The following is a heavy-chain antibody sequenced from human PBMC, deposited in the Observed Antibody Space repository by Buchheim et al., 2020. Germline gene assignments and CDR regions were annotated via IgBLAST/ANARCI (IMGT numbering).Heavy chain of an antibody. J-gene: IGHJ6*02. Sequence: QVQLVESGGGVVQPGRSLRLSCAASGFTFSSYGMHWVRQAPGKGLEWVAVISYDGSNKYYADSVKGRFTISSDNSKNTLYLQMNSLRAEDTAVYYCAKDLVDSSGWYWVDYYYGMDVWGQGTT. V-gene: IGHV3-30*18. CDR1: GFTFSSYG. CDR2: ISYDGSNK. CDR3: AKDLVDSSGWYWVDYYYGMDV. D-gene: IGHD6-19*01.